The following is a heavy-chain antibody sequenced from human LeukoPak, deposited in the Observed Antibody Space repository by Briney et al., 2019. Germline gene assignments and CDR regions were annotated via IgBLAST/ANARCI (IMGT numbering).Heavy chain of an antibody. V-gene: IGHV4-34*01. J-gene: IGHJ4*02. D-gene: IGHD2-2*01. Sequence: SETLSLTCAVYGGSFSGYYWSWIRQPPGKGREWIGEINHSGITNYNPSLKSRGTISVDTYKNQFSLKLSSVTAADTAVYYCARLGIVVVPAAIDYWGQGTLVTVSS. CDR2: INHSGIT. CDR3: ARLGIVVVPAAIDY. CDR1: GGSFSGYY.